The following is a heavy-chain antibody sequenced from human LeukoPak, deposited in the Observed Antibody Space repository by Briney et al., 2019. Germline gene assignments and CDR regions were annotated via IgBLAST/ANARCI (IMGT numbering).Heavy chain of an antibody. J-gene: IGHJ4*02. V-gene: IGHV4-39*01. CDR3: ARQSSIAARPPYY. Sequence: SETLSLTCTVSGGSISSSSYYWGWIRQPPGKGLEWIGSIYYSGSTYYNPTLKSRVTISVDTSKNHFSLKLSSVTAADTAVYYCARQSSIAARPPYYWGQGTLVTVSS. D-gene: IGHD6-6*01. CDR1: GGSISSSSYY. CDR2: IYYSGST.